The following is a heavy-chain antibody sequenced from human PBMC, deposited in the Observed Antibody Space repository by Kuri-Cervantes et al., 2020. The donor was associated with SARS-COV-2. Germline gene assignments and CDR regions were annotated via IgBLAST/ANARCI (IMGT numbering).Heavy chain of an antibody. V-gene: IGHV3-23*01. CDR3: AQDVSQLGRACRY. D-gene: IGHD6-6*01. CDR2: ISGSGDNT. Sequence: GESLKISCAASGFSFSSYAMSWVRQAPGKGLEWVSAISGSGDNTYYADSVKGRFTISRDNSQHTVYLQMNSLRGEDTALYYCAQDVSQLGRACRYWGQGTLVTVSS. J-gene: IGHJ4*02. CDR1: GFSFSSYA.